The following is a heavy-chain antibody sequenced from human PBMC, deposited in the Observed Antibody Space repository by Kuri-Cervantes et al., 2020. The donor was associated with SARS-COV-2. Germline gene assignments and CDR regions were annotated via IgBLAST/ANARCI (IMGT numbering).Heavy chain of an antibody. CDR2: INPDSGGT. V-gene: IGHV1-2*02. CDR3: ARGLGERMNQLLYGQNCFDP. J-gene: IGHJ5*02. D-gene: IGHD2-2*02. CDR1: GYTLTELS. Sequence: ASVKVSCKVSGYTLTELSMHWVRQAPGKGLEWMGWINPDSGGTNFAQRFQGRVTMTRDTSISTAYLELARLTSDDTAVYYCARGLGERMNQLLYGQNCFDPWGQGTQVTVSS.